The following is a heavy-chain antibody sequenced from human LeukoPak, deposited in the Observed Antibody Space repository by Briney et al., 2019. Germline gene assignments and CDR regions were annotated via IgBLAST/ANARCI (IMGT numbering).Heavy chain of an antibody. J-gene: IGHJ6*03. CDR2: IYYSGST. CDR1: GGSISGYY. V-gene: IGHV4-59*01. CDR3: ARGKGGADYYYYMDV. D-gene: IGHD3-16*01. Sequence: PSETLSLTCTVSGGSISGYYWNWIRQPAGKGLEWIGYIYYSGSTNYNPSLKSRVTISVDTSKNQFSLKLSSVTAADTAVYYCARGKGGADYYYYMDVWGKGPRSPSP.